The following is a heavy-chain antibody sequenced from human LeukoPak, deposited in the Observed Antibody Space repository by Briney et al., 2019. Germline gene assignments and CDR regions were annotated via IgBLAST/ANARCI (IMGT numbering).Heavy chain of an antibody. Sequence: SETLSLTCTASGGSISSYYWSWIRQPAGKGLEWIGRIYTSGSTNYNPSLKSRVTMSVDTSKNQFSLKLSSMTAADTAVYYCATWNSLSSTTDYYYGMDVWGQGTTVTVSS. D-gene: IGHD2-2*01. CDR1: GGSISSYY. V-gene: IGHV4-4*07. J-gene: IGHJ6*02. CDR2: IYTSGST. CDR3: ATWNSLSSTTDYYYGMDV.